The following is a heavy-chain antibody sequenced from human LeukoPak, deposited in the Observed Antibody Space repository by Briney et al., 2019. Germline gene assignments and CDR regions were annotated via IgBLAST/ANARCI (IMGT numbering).Heavy chain of an antibody. CDR3: ASHQEWQLPSGFDT. V-gene: IGHV3-7*05. J-gene: IGHJ3*02. CDR1: GFTFSSYW. D-gene: IGHD2-15*01. CDR2: IKQDGSEK. Sequence: GGSLRLSCAASGFTFSSYWMSWVRQAPGKGLEWVANIKQDGSEKYYVDSVKGRFTISRDNAKNSLDLQMNSLRAEDTAVYYCASHQEWQLPSGFDTGGQGQWSPSLQ.